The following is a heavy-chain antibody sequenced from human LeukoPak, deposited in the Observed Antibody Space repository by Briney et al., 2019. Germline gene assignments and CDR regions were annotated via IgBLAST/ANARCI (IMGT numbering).Heavy chain of an antibody. V-gene: IGHV3-66*02. D-gene: IGHD3-3*01. J-gene: IGHJ6*03. CDR3: ARIDGNYDFWSGYLSHYYYYMDV. Sequence: GGSLRLSCAAPGFTVSSNYMSWVRQAPGKGLEWVSVIYSGGSTYYADSVKGRFTISRDNSKNTLYLQMNSLRAEDTAVYYCARIDGNYDFWSGYLSHYYYYMDVWGKGTTVTVSS. CDR1: GFTVSSNY. CDR2: IYSGGST.